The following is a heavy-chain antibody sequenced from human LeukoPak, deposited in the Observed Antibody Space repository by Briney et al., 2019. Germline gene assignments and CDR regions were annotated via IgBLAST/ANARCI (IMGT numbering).Heavy chain of an antibody. V-gene: IGHV4-30-4*01. Sequence: SQTLSLTCTVSDGSIRSGDYYWSWVRQPPGEGLEWIGYIYYSGSTYYNPSLKSRVTISVDTSKNQFSLKLSSVTAADTAVYYCARYYYGSGSHRYFDLWGRGTLVTVSS. D-gene: IGHD3-10*01. CDR3: ARYYYGSGSHRYFDL. CDR2: IYYSGST. J-gene: IGHJ2*01. CDR1: DGSIRSGDYY.